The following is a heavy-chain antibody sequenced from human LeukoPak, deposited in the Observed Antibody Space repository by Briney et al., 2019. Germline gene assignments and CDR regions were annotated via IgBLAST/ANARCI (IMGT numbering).Heavy chain of an antibody. CDR1: GFTFSDYY. D-gene: IGHD1-26*01. CDR2: ISSSSTYT. Sequence: GGSLRLSCAASGFTFSDYYMTWIRQAPGKGQEWLSYISSSSTYTNYADSVKGRFSISRDNAKNTLYLQMNSLRAEDTAVYYCGRDLGGRSGYWGQGTLVTVSS. J-gene: IGHJ4*02. V-gene: IGHV3-11*05. CDR3: GRDLGGRSGY.